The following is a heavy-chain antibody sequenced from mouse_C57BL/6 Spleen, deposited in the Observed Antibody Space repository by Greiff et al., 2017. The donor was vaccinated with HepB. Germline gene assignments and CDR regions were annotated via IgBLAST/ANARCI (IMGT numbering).Heavy chain of an antibody. D-gene: IGHD1-1*01. CDR3: ARNHYGSRGYYFDY. Sequence: VQLQQPGAELVKPGASVKLSCKASGYTFTSYWMHWVKQRPGQGLEWIGMIHPNSGSTNYNEKFKSKATLTVDKSSSTAYMQLSSLTSEDSAVYYCARNHYGSRGYYFDYWGQGTTLTVSS. V-gene: IGHV1-64*01. CDR1: GYTFTSYW. J-gene: IGHJ2*01. CDR2: IHPNSGST.